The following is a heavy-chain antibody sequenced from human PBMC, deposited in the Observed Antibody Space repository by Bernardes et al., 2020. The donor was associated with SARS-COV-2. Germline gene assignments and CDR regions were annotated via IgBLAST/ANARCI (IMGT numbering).Heavy chain of an antibody. Sequence: GGSLRLSCAASGFMFSDYYMTWIRQAPGKGLEWLSYITGRNGYRDYAGSVRGRFTISRDNAKNSVYLQMDSLRAEDTATYYCARMTTDSKFYMDVWGKGTTVYVS. CDR3: ARMTTDSKFYMDV. D-gene: IGHD2-15*01. CDR1: GFMFSDYY. V-gene: IGHV3-11*03. CDR2: ITGRNGYR. J-gene: IGHJ6*03.